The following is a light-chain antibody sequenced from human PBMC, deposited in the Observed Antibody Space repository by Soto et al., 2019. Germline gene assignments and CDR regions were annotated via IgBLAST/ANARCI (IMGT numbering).Light chain of an antibody. CDR2: KAS. V-gene: IGKV1-5*03. CDR3: QHYNSYSEA. CDR1: QSISSW. J-gene: IGKJ1*01. Sequence: DIQMTQSPSILSASVGDRVTITCRASQSISSWLAWYQQKPGKAPNLLIHKASHLESGVPSRLSGSGSGTEFTLSISSLQPDDFATYYCQHYNSYSEAFGQGTKVDI.